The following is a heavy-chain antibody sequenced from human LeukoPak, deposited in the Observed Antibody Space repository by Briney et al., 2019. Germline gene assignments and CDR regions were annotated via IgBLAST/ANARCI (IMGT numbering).Heavy chain of an antibody. J-gene: IGHJ4*02. V-gene: IGHV3-48*02. CDR1: GFTFSSYS. Sequence: PGGPLRLSCAASGFTFSSYSMNWVRQAPGKGLEWVSYISSSSSTIYYADSVKGRFTISRDNAKNSLYLQMNSLRDEDTAVYYCARTPSGSYSRFDYWGQGTLVTVSS. CDR3: ARTPSGSYSRFDY. CDR2: ISSSSSTI. D-gene: IGHD1-26*01.